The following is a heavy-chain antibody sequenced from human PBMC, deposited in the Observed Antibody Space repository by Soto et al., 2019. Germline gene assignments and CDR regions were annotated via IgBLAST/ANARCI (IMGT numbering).Heavy chain of an antibody. CDR1: GCTFSSYG. Sequence: GGSLRLSCAASGCTFSSYGMHWVRQAPGKGLEWVAVIWYDGSNKYYADSVKGRFTISRDNSKNTLYLQMNSLRAEDTAVYYCARTVVVVPAATADHDAFDIWGQGTMVTVSS. D-gene: IGHD2-2*01. CDR2: IWYDGSNK. V-gene: IGHV3-33*01. CDR3: ARTVVVVPAATADHDAFDI. J-gene: IGHJ3*02.